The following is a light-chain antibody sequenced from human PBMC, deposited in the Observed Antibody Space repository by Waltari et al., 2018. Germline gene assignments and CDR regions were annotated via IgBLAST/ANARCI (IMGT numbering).Light chain of an antibody. Sequence: QSVLTQPPSVSGAPGQSVTISCTGSSSNIGAGYDVHWYQQIPGSAPKVLIYLDDNRPSGVPGRFSGSKSGTSASLSVTGLHVEDEADYFCQSFDRDLNAVLFGGGTKLTVL. CDR3: QSFDRDLNAVL. J-gene: IGLJ2*01. V-gene: IGLV1-40*01. CDR1: SSNIGAGYD. CDR2: LDD.